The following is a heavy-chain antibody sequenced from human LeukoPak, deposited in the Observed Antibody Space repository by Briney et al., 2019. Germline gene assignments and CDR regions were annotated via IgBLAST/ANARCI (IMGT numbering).Heavy chain of an antibody. Sequence: SETLSLTCTVSGGSISNYYWSWIRRPPGKGLEWIGYIYYSGSTNYNPSLKSRVTISVDTSKDQFSLKLSSVTAADTAVYYCARERAVTGHYYYYGMDVWGQGTTVTVSS. CDR2: IYYSGST. V-gene: IGHV4-59*01. J-gene: IGHJ6*02. CDR1: GGSISNYY. CDR3: ARERAVTGHYYYYGMDV. D-gene: IGHD4-17*01.